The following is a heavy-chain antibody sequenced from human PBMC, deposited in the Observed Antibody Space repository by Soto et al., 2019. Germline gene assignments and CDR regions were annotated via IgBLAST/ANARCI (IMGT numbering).Heavy chain of an antibody. V-gene: IGHV3-15*07. CDR3: TTDKSY. J-gene: IGHJ4*02. Sequence: EVQLVESGGGLVKPGGSLRFPCAASGVIVSTAWVNWVRQAPGKGLEWVGRIKSETVGGATDYGTPVEGRFTISRDDSKSMLYLQMNSLKTEDTAIYYCTTDKSYWGQGTLVTVSA. CDR1: GVIVSTAW. CDR2: IKSETVGGAT.